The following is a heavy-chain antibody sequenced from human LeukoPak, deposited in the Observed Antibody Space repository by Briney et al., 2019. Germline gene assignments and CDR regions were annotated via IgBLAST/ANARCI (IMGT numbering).Heavy chain of an antibody. V-gene: IGHV1-24*01. Sequence: ASVKVSCKVSGYTLSELSMHWVRQAPGKGLEWMGGFDLEDGETIYVQKFQGRVTVTEDTSTDTAYMELSSLRSDDTAVYFCAAGEVGQLFDYWGQGTLVTVSS. CDR1: GYTLSELS. J-gene: IGHJ4*02. CDR2: FDLEDGET. D-gene: IGHD5-24*01. CDR3: AAGEVGQLFDY.